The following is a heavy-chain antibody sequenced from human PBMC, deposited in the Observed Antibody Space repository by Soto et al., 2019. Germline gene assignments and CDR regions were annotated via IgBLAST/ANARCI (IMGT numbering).Heavy chain of an antibody. V-gene: IGHV3-11*05. CDR1: GLTFSAYY. J-gene: IGHJ6*02. CDR3: ARELDGIDV. CDR2: ITHRGDYT. Sequence: QVQLVESGGGLVKPGGPLRLSCAAPGLTFSAYYMGWIRQIPGKGLEGVSYITHRGDYTKYADSVQGRFTLSRDNAKNSLYLQMNSLRAEDTAVYYCARELDGIDVWGQGTTVIVSS.